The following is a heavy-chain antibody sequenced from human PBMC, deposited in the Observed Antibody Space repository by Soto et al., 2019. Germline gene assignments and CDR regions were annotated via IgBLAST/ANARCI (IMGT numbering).Heavy chain of an antibody. CDR1: GFTFSSYA. V-gene: IGHV3-23*01. D-gene: IGHD3-3*01. CDR3: AKDSWAIFGVPAGEYYAMDV. Sequence: GGSLRLSCAASGFTFSSYAMSWVRQAPGKGLEWVSAISGSGGSTYYADSVKGRFTISRDNSKNTVYLQMNDLRVEDAAEYFCAKDSWAIFGVPAGEYYAMDVWGQGTTVTVSS. J-gene: IGHJ6*02. CDR2: ISGSGGST.